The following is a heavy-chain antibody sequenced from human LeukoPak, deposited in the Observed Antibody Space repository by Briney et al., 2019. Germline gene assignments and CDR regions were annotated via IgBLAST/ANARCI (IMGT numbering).Heavy chain of an antibody. Sequence: PGGSLRLSCAASGFTFSSYAMSWVCQAPGKGLEWVTFIRYDGSNKYYADSVKGRFTISRDNSKNTLYLQMNSLRAEDTAVYYCARAMMGCSGGSCEGLYYYYYYMDVWGKGTTVTISS. D-gene: IGHD2-15*01. V-gene: IGHV3-30*02. J-gene: IGHJ6*03. CDR2: IRYDGSNK. CDR1: GFTFSSYA. CDR3: ARAMMGCSGGSCEGLYYYYYYMDV.